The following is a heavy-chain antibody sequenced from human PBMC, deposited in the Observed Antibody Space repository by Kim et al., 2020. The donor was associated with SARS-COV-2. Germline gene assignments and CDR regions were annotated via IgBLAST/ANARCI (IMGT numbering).Heavy chain of an antibody. CDR3: GRDDQKSSRQFLAQGSNY. CDR1: GYSFTSYG. CDR2: INTNTGKP. J-gene: IGHJ4*02. D-gene: IGHD3-3*01. Sequence: ASVKVSCKTFGYSFTSYGLNWVRQAPGQGLEWMGWINTNTGKPTYAQAFTGRIAMSLDTSANTAYLEISSLKTDDSGLYYCGRDDQKSSRQFLAQGSNYWGQGTLVTVS. V-gene: IGHV7-4-1*02.